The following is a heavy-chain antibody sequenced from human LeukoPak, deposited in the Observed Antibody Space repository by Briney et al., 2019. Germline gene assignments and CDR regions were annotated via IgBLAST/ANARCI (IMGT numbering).Heavy chain of an antibody. CDR3: AKLGQLVFFYY. CDR2: ISGSGGST. J-gene: IGHJ4*02. Sequence: GGSLRLSCAASGFTFSSYAMSWVRQAPGKGLEWVSAISGSGGSTYYADSVKGQFTISRDNSKNTLYLQMNSLRAEDTAVYYCAKLGQLVFFYYWGQGTLVTVST. D-gene: IGHD6-13*01. CDR1: GFTFSSYA. V-gene: IGHV3-23*01.